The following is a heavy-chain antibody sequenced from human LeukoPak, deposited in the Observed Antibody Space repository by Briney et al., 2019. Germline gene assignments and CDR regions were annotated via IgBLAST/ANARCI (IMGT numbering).Heavy chain of an antibody. Sequence: WGSLRLSCAASGFNFSIYSMHWVRQAPGKGLEWVAVISYDGSNKYYADSVKGRFTISRDNSKNTLYLQMNSLRAEDTAVYYCAKDRSPYSSRYYFDYWGQGTLVTVSS. CDR2: ISYDGSNK. J-gene: IGHJ4*02. CDR1: GFNFSIYS. CDR3: AKDRSPYSSRYYFDY. V-gene: IGHV3-30-3*01. D-gene: IGHD6-13*01.